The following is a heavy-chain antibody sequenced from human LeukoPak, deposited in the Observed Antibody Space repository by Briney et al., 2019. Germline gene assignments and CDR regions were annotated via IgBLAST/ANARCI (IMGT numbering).Heavy chain of an antibody. CDR1: GYTSTSYD. V-gene: IGHV1-8*01. D-gene: IGHD3-22*01. CDR2: MNPNSGNT. J-gene: IGHJ6*02. Sequence: ASVKVPCKASGYTSTSYDINWVRQATGQGLEWMGWMNPNSGNTGYAQKFQGRVTMTRNTSISTAYMELSSLRSEDTAVYYCARDGSGYYFYYYYYGMDVWGQGTTVTVSS. CDR3: ARDGSGYYFYYYYYGMDV.